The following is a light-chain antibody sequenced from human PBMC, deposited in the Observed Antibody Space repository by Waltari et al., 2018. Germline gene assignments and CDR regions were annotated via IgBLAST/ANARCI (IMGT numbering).Light chain of an antibody. CDR3: MQGTHWPLWT. J-gene: IGKJ1*01. V-gene: IGKV2-30*02. CDR1: QSLVHSDGNTY. Sequence: DVVMTQSPLSLPVTLGQPASISCRSSQSLVHSDGNTYLNWFQQMPGQSPRRLIYKVSNRDSGVPDRFSGSGSGTDFTLTISRVEAEDVGLYYCMQGTHWPLWTFGQGTKVEIK. CDR2: KVS.